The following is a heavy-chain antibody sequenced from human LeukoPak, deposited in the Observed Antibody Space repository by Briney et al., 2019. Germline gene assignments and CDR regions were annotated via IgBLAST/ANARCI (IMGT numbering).Heavy chain of an antibody. CDR3: AKDGGMKSSSVYCSSPSCYTYYYYGMDV. CDR1: GFTFSSYG. J-gene: IGHJ6*02. D-gene: IGHD2-2*02. V-gene: IGHV3-30*18. Sequence: PGGSLRLSCAASGFTFSSYGMPWVRQAPGKGLEWVAVISYDGSNKYYGDSVKGRVTISRDNSQNTLYLQLNSLRAEDTAVYYCAKDGGMKSSSVYCSSPSCYTYYYYGMDVWGQGTTVTVS. CDR2: ISYDGSNK.